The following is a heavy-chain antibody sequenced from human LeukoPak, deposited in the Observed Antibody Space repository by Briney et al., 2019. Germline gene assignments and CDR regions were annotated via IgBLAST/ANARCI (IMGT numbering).Heavy chain of an antibody. CDR1: GFTFSSYS. J-gene: IGHJ6*02. CDR2: ISSSSSYI. Sequence: GGSLRLSCAASGFTFSSYSMNWVRQAPGKGLEWVSSISSSSSYIHYADSVKGRFTISRDNAKNSLYLQMNSLRAEDTAVYYCARDLPRTGYYYYGMDVWGQGTTVTVSS. CDR3: ARDLPRTGYYYYGMDV. V-gene: IGHV3-21*01.